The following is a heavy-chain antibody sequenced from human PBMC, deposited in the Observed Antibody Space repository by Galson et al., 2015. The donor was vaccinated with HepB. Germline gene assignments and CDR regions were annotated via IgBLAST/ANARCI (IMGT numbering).Heavy chain of an antibody. V-gene: IGHV3-33*01. J-gene: IGHJ4*02. CDR1: GFTFSSYG. CDR2: IWFDGTNE. Sequence: SLRLSCAGSGFTFSSYGMHWVRQAPGKGLEWVAAIWFDGTNEHYGDSVKGRFSISRDNSENTLYLQMNHLRAEDTAVYFCARASGWVYPTATYYWGQGTLVTVSS. CDR3: ARASGWVYPTATYY. D-gene: IGHD2-8*01.